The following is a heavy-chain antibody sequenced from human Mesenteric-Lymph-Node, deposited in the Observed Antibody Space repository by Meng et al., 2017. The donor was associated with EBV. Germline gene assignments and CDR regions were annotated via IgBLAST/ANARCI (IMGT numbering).Heavy chain of an antibody. J-gene: IGHJ4*01. CDR1: GFTFSMYW. CDR2: ISSDGSIT. CDR3: ARTFQGLDY. D-gene: IGHD2/OR15-2a*01. Sequence: VQREGSGGGLVQPGGSLTLSWEASGFTFSMYWMQWVRQAPGKGLVWVSLISSDGSITRNGDSVKGRFSIARDNAKNTVYLQMNNLRADDTAVYYCARTFQGLDYWGHGTLVTVSS. V-gene: IGHV3-74*01.